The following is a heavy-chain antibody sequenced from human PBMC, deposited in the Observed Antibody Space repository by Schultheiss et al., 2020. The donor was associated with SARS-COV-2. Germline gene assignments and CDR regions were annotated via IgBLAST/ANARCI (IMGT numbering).Heavy chain of an antibody. Sequence: GGSLRLSCAASGFTFSNYAMSWVRQAPGKGLEWVSYISSSGSTIYYADSVKGRFTISRDNSKNTLYLQMNSLRAEDTAVYYCAKEGGGYYKSWGQGTLVTVSS. D-gene: IGHD3-3*01. CDR1: GFTFSNYA. CDR3: AKEGGGYYKS. J-gene: IGHJ4*02. CDR2: ISSSGSTI. V-gene: IGHV3-23*01.